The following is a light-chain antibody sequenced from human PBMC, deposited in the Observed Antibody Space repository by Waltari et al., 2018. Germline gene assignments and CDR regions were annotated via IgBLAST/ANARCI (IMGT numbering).Light chain of an antibody. CDR1: QTISNTY. J-gene: IGKJ1*01. V-gene: IGKV3-20*01. CDR2: GAS. Sequence: DIVLTQSPGTLSLSPGERATLSCRASQTISNTYLVWFQQKRGQAPRLLIYGASNRATGIPDRFSGRGSGTDFTLTISRLEPEDFAMYYCQHYGSPPGTFGQGTNVEIK. CDR3: QHYGSPPGT.